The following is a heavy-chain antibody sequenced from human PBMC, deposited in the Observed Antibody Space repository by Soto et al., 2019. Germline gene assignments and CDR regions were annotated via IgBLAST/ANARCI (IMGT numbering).Heavy chain of an antibody. J-gene: IGHJ5*02. Sequence: GGSLRLSCAASGFTFSDYYMSWIRQAPGKGLEWVSYISSSGSTIYYADSVKGRFTISRDNAKNSLYLQMNSLRAEDTAVYYCATSFLTGYYGWFDPWGQGTLVTVSS. CDR3: ATSFLTGYYGWFDP. D-gene: IGHD3-9*01. CDR1: GFTFSDYY. CDR2: ISSSGSTI. V-gene: IGHV3-11*01.